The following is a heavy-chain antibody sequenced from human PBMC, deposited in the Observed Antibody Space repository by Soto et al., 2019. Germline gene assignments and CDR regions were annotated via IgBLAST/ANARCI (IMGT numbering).Heavy chain of an antibody. J-gene: IGHJ4*02. V-gene: IGHV3-23*01. CDR2: ISVSVGST. CDR3: AKRDVPHSTSNAYFYDH. D-gene: IGHD2-21*02. CDR1: GFPFAPPT. Sequence: EVQLLQSGGGLVQPGGSLTLSCGVSGFPFAPPTRSWVRQAPGKGLGWVSTISVSVGSTYSADSVQGRFTVSSDISDNTLFLRMTSLTADDTAVYFCAKRDVPHSTSNAYFYDHWGRGVLVTVSS.